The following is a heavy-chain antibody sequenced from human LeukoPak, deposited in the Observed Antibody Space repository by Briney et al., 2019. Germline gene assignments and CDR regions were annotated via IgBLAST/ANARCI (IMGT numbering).Heavy chain of an antibody. CDR3: AKVQSDIVGAVFFSFDV. J-gene: IGHJ3*01. Sequence: MTGGSLRLSCAASGFSFSDYYMSWIRQAPGKGLEWVSYISGSGSTIYYADSVKGRFTISRDNSKNSLYLQMNSLRVEDTAVYFCAKVQSDIVGAVFFSFDVWGQGTTVTVSS. CDR1: GFSFSDYY. V-gene: IGHV3-11*04. D-gene: IGHD1-26*01. CDR2: ISGSGSTI.